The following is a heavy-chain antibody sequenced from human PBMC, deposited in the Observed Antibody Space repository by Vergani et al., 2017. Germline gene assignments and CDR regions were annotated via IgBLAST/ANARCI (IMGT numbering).Heavy chain of an antibody. V-gene: IGHV3-23*01. Sequence: EVQLLESGGGLVQPGGSLRLSCEVSGFPFSSYAMSWVRQAPGKGLEWVSGLDGSGSNTYYADSVRGRFTISRDNSKNTLYLQMNSLRVEDTAIYYCAKDWARSGSYFDYWGQGTLVTVSS. D-gene: IGHD1-26*01. CDR2: LDGSGSNT. CDR1: GFPFSSYA. CDR3: AKDWARSGSYFDY. J-gene: IGHJ4*02.